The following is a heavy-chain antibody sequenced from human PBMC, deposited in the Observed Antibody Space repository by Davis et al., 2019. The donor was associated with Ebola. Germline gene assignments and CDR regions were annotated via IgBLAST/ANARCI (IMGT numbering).Heavy chain of an antibody. D-gene: IGHD2-2*01. CDR2: ISYDGSNK. V-gene: IGHV3-30*04. CDR3: AKDPESKYQLLYYYYGMDV. CDR1: GFTFSSYA. J-gene: IGHJ6*02. Sequence: PGGSLRLSCAASGFTFSSYAMHWVRQAPGKGLEWVAVISYDGSNKYYADSVKGRFTISRDNSKNTLYLQMNSLRAEDTAVYYCAKDPESKYQLLYYYYGMDVWGQGTTVTVSS.